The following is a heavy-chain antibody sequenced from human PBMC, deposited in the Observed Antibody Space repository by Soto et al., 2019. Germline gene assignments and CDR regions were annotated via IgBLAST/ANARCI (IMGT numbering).Heavy chain of an antibody. CDR3: ARLKTRSSWDMGVDYYYYRMDV. CDR1: GYSFTSYW. V-gene: IGHV5-10-1*01. Sequence: LGESLKISCKGSGYSFTSYWISWVRPMPGKGLEWTGRLDPSVSYTNYSPSFRGHVTISADKAMITGYLQGSSLKASDTAMYYCARLKTRSSWDMGVDYYYYRMDVWGQGTTVTVSS. CDR2: LDPSVSYT. J-gene: IGHJ6*02. D-gene: IGHD6-13*01.